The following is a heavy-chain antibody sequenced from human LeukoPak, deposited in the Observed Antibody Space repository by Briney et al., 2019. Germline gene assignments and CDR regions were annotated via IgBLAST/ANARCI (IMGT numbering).Heavy chain of an antibody. D-gene: IGHD2-2*01. CDR3: ARDGSCSSTSCYSYYYYGMDV. CDR1: GYTLSNHA. Sequence: ASVKVSCKGSGYTLSNHAFSWVRQAPGQGLEWMGWINAGNGNTKYSQKFQGRVTITRDTSASTAYMELSSLRSEDTAVYYCARDGSCSSTSCYSYYYYGMDVWGQGTTVTVSS. J-gene: IGHJ6*02. CDR2: INAGNGNT. V-gene: IGHV1-3*01.